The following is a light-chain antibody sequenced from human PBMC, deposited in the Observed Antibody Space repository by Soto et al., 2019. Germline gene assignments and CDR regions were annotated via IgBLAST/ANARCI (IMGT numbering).Light chain of an antibody. Sequence: QSALTQPLSVSGSPGQSVTISCTGTSSDVGGDNYVSWYQQHPGKAPKLMIYDVCKLTSGVPDRFSGSKSGNTASLTISGLQAEDEAYYYCCSYAGSYTWVFGGGTKLTVL. CDR2: DVC. CDR3: CSYAGSYTWV. CDR1: SSDVGGDNY. J-gene: IGLJ3*02. V-gene: IGLV2-11*01.